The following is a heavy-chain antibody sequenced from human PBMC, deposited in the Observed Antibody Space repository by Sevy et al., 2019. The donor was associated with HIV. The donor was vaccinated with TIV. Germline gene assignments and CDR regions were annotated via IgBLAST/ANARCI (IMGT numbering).Heavy chain of an antibody. CDR2: ISSSSSTI. CDR1: GFTFSSYS. D-gene: IGHD2-2*01. V-gene: IGHV3-48*02. Sequence: GGSLRLSCAASGFTFSSYSMNWVRQAPGKGLEWVSYISSSSSTIYYADSVKGRFTISRDNAKNSLYLQMNSLRDEDTAVYYCAREGRYCSSTSCYHYDYMDVWGKGTTVTVSS. J-gene: IGHJ6*03. CDR3: AREGRYCSSTSCYHYDYMDV.